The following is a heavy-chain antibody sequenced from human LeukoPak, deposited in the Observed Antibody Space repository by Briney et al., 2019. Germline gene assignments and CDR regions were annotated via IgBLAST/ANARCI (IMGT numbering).Heavy chain of an antibody. CDR3: ARGVAAAGMAYYYGMDV. J-gene: IGHJ6*04. D-gene: IGHD6-13*01. CDR1: GYTFTGYY. CDR2: INPNSGGT. V-gene: IGHV1-2*04. Sequence: GASVKVSCKASGYTFTGYYMHWVRQAPGQGLEWMGWINPNSGGTNYAQKFQGWVTMTRDTSISTAYMELSRLRSDDTAVYYCARGVAAAGMAYYYGMDVWGKGTTVTVSS.